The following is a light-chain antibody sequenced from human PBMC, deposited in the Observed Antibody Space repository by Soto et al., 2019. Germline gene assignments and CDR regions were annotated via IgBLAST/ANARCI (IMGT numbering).Light chain of an antibody. Sequence: DIQMTQSPSSVSASVGDRVTITCRARQGISSWLAWYQQKPGKAPKLLIYAASILQSGVPSSFSDSGSVTDFTITNTSLQAEYFATYYCQPGNCFQYSVGQGTKLDSK. V-gene: IGKV1-12*01. CDR2: AAS. CDR3: QPGNCFQYS. J-gene: IGKJ2*01. CDR1: QGISSW.